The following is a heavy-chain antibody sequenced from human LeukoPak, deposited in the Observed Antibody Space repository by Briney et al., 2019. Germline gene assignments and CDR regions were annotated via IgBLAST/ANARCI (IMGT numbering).Heavy chain of an antibody. CDR3: ARHNDYYVVGGMDV. J-gene: IGHJ6*02. CDR2: IYYSGNT. D-gene: IGHD3-10*02. Sequence: SETLSLTCTVSGGSISSYYWSWIRQPPGKGLEWIGYIYYSGNTNYNPSLKSRVTISVDTSKNQFSLKLSSVTAADTAVYYCARHNDYYVVGGMDVWGQGTTVTVS. CDR1: GGSISSYY. V-gene: IGHV4-59*08.